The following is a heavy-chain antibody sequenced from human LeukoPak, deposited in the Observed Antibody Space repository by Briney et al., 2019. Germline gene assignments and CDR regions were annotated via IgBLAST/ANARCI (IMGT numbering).Heavy chain of an antibody. D-gene: IGHD3-3*01. CDR2: ISYDESNK. V-gene: IGHV3-30*03. J-gene: IGHJ6*02. CDR3: ARGTDTKPFWSGYWVDV. CDR1: GYTFTGYY. Sequence: SCKASGYTFTGYYMHWVRQAPGKGLEWVAVISYDESNKYYADSVKGRFTISRDNSKNTLYLQMNSLRAEDTAVYYCARGTDTKPFWSGYWVDVWGQGTTVTVSS.